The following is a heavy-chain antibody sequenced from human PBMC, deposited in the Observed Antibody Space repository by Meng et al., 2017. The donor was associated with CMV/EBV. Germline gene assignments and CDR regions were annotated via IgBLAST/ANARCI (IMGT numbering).Heavy chain of an antibody. Sequence: SCKAYGYTYTGYYMHWVRQAPGQGLEWVGWINPNSGGTNYAQKFQGRVTMTRDTSISTAYMELSRLRSDDTAVYYCARGDGYKDLDYWGQGTLVTVSS. J-gene: IGHJ4*02. CDR2: INPNSGGT. V-gene: IGHV1-2*02. CDR1: GYTYTGYY. CDR3: ARGDGYKDLDY. D-gene: IGHD5-24*01.